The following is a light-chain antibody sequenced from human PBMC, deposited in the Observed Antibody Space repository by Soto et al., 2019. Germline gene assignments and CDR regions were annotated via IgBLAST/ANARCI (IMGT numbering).Light chain of an antibody. CDR3: QHFGGTTFT. V-gene: IGKV3-15*01. CDR1: QSVSSK. J-gene: IGKJ5*01. CDR2: GAS. Sequence: EILMTQSPATLSLSPGERATLSCRASQSVSSKLAWYQQRRGQAPRLLIYGASSRATGIPARFSGSGSGTEFTLTISSLQSEDFAVYYCQHFGGTTFTFGQGTRLEIK.